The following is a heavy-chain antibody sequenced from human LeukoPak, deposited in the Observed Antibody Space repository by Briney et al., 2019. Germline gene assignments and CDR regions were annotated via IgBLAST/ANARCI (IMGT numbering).Heavy chain of an antibody. CDR2: IRHDESEK. CDR1: GFTFRDYT. CDR3: TRRLDD. D-gene: IGHD3-16*01. Sequence: GGSLRLSCAASGFTFRDYTMNWVRQAPGKGLEWVANIRHDESEKNYLDSVKGRFTISRDNAQNSLYLQMNGLRVEDTAVYYCTRRLDDWGQGTLVTVSS. J-gene: IGHJ4*02. V-gene: IGHV3-7*01.